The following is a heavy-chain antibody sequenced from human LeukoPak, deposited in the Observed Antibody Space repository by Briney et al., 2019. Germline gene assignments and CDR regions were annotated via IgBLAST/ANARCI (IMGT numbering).Heavy chain of an antibody. J-gene: IGHJ5*02. CDR3: ARRDCDSIKCRGSNWFDP. V-gene: IGHV3-48*01. Sequence: GGSLRLSCAASGFTFSGYSMNWVRQAPGKGLEWVSYISKSGSTIYYADSVKGRFTISRDNAKNSLYLQMNSLRAEDTSVYYCARRDCDSIKCRGSNWFDPWGQGTLVSVSS. CDR2: ISKSGSTI. D-gene: IGHD3-22*01. CDR1: GFTFSGYS.